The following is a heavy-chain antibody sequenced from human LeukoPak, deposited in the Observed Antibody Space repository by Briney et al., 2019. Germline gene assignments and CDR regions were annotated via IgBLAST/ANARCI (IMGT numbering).Heavy chain of an antibody. Sequence: SETLSLTCTVSGSSISSSSYYWGWIRQPPGKGLEWIGSIYYSGSTYYNPSLKSRVTISLDTSKNQFSLKLTSVTAADTAVYYCATVARRYWGQGSLVTVSS. CDR1: GSSISSSSYY. V-gene: IGHV4-39*07. J-gene: IGHJ4*02. CDR3: ATVARRY. CDR2: IYYSGST. D-gene: IGHD6-6*01.